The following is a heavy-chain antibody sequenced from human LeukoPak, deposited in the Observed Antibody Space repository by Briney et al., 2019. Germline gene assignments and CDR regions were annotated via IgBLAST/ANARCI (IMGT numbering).Heavy chain of an antibody. CDR3: ARDRPPDQ. CDR1: GYSISSGYY. V-gene: IGHV4-38-2*02. J-gene: IGHJ5*02. CDR2: IYHRGNA. Sequence: PSETLSLTCTVSGYSISSGYYWGWIRPPPGKGLEWIGSIYHRGNAYYNPSLKSRVTISLDTSKNQFSLKLSSVTAADTAVYYCARDRPPDQWGQGTLVTVSS.